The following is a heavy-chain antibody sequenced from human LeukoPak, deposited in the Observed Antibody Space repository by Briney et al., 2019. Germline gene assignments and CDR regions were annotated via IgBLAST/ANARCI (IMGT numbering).Heavy chain of an antibody. CDR2: INPNSGGT. D-gene: IGHD6-19*01. V-gene: IGHV1-2*02. J-gene: IGHJ4*02. Sequence: GASMKVSCKASGYTFTGYYIHWVRQAPGQGLEWMGWINPNSGGTNYAQKFQGRVTMTRDTSISTAYMELSRLRSDDTAVYYCAREGPDSGWPFDYWGQGTLVTVSS. CDR3: AREGPDSGWPFDY. CDR1: GYTFTGYY.